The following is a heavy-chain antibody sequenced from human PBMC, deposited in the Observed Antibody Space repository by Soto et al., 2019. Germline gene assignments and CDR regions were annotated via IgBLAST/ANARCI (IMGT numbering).Heavy chain of an antibody. V-gene: IGHV4-4*02. D-gene: IGHD1-7*01. Sequence: KPSETLSLPCAVSGCSFTSNDWWTWVRQPPGQGLEWIGEIYRTGSTNYNPSLKSRVTISLDKSENQFSLKVTSLTAADTAVYYCASRYPGTSVDYWGQGTLVTVSS. CDR3: ASRYPGTSVDY. CDR1: GCSFTSNDW. CDR2: IYRTGST. J-gene: IGHJ4*02.